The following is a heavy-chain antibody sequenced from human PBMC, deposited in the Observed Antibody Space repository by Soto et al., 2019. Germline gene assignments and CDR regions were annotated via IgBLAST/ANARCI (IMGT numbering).Heavy chain of an antibody. CDR3: ARDHGDDFWSGPYYYYYGMDV. J-gene: IGHJ6*02. V-gene: IGHV1-8*01. Sequence: GASVKVSCKASGYSFTNNDVSWVRQATGQGLEWMGWMNPGSGDTGYAQKFQGRVTMTRDTSISTAYMELSRLRSDDTAVYYCARDHGDDFWSGPYYYYYGMDVWGQGTTVTVSS. CDR2: MNPGSGDT. CDR1: GYSFTNND. D-gene: IGHD3-3*01.